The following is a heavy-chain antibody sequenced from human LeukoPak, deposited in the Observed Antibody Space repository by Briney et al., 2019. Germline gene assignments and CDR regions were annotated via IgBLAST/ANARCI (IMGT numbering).Heavy chain of an antibody. J-gene: IGHJ4*02. V-gene: IGHV3-74*01. CDR1: GFTFTTYW. Sequence: PGGSLRLSCAASGFTFTTYWMHWVRQVPGKGLVWVARIKGDGSSTRHADCMKGRFTISRANAKNTLYLQMNSLRDEDTAVYYCVREGLECSGSSCQRAAFDYWGQGTLVTVSS. CDR3: VREGLECSGSSCQRAAFDY. CDR2: IKGDGSST. D-gene: IGHD2-2*01.